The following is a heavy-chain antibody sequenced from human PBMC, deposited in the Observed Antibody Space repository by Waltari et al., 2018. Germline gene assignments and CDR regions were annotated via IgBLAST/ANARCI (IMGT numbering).Heavy chain of an antibody. Sequence: QVQLVQSGAEVKKPGASVKVSCKASGYTFTSYAMHWVRQDPGQRLEWMGWINSGNGNTKYSQKFQGRVTITRDTSASTAYMELSSLRSEDTAVYYCARDDGDYGQYYYYGMDVWGQGTTVTVSS. CDR1: GYTFTSYA. D-gene: IGHD4-17*01. J-gene: IGHJ6*02. CDR2: INSGNGNT. CDR3: ARDDGDYGQYYYYGMDV. V-gene: IGHV1-3*01.